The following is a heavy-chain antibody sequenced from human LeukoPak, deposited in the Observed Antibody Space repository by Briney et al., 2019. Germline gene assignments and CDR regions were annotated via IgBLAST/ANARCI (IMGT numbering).Heavy chain of an antibody. V-gene: IGHV3-74*01. CDR3: ARVGGSSWGYFYYHMDV. CDR1: GFTFNSYL. D-gene: IGHD6-13*01. CDR2: INSDGRSP. J-gene: IGHJ6*03. Sequence: TGGSLRLSCAASGFTFNSYLMHWVRQAPGKGLVWVSRINSDGRSPTYADSVKGRFTISRDNATNTLYLQMNSLRAEDTAVYYCARVGGSSWGYFYYHMDVWGKGTAVTVSS.